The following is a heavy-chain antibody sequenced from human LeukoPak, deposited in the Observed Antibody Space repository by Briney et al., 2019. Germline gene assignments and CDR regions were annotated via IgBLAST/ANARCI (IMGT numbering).Heavy chain of an antibody. CDR1: GFTVSSNY. Sequence: GGSLRLSCAASGFTVSSNYMSWVRQAPGKGLEWVSVIYSGGSTYYADSVKGRFTISRDNSKNTLYLQMNSLRAEDMAVYYCARDNELGYCSSTSCPFGMDVWGQGTTVTVSS. CDR2: IYSGGST. J-gene: IGHJ6*02. D-gene: IGHD2-2*01. V-gene: IGHV3-53*01. CDR3: ARDNELGYCSSTSCPFGMDV.